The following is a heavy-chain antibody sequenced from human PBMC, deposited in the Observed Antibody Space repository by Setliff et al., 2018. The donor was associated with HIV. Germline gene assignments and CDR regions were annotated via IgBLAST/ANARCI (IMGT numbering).Heavy chain of an antibody. D-gene: IGHD1-1*01. CDR3: ATGLSSTDPSSNS. Sequence: GASVKVSCKTSGGIISWVRQAPGQGLEWMGRIIPVGGTTNYAQKFQGRVTITADKSTSTVYMELSSLRPDDTAVYYCATGLSSTDPSSNSWGQGTPVTVSS. J-gene: IGHJ4*02. CDR1: GGI. V-gene: IGHV1-69*08. CDR2: IIPVGGTT.